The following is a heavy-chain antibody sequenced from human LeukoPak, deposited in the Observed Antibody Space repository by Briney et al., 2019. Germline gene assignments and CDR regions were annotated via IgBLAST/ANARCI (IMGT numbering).Heavy chain of an antibody. CDR2: ISAYNGNT. J-gene: IGHJ6*03. Sequence: ASVKVSCKASGYTFTSYGISWVRQAPGQGLEWMGWISAYNGNTNYAQKLQGRVTMTTDTSTSTAYMELRSLRSDDTAVYYCARVVMGYGDYRGAYYYTDVWGKGTTVTVSS. D-gene: IGHD4-17*01. V-gene: IGHV1-18*01. CDR1: GYTFTSYG. CDR3: ARVVMGYGDYRGAYYYTDV.